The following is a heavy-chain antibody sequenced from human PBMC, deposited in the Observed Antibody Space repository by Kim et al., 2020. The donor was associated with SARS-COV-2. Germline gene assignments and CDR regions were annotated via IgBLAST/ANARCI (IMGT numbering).Heavy chain of an antibody. CDR1: GFTVSSNY. CDR2: IYSGGST. V-gene: IGHV3-53*01. J-gene: IGHJ4*02. CDR3: AREGLPAAGTRGGFDY. Sequence: GGSLRLSCAASGFTVSSNYMSWVRQAPGKGLEWVSVIYSGGSTYYADSVKGRFTISRDNSKNTLYLQMNSLRAEDTAVYYCAREGLPAAGTRGGFDYWGQGTLVTVSS. D-gene: IGHD6-13*01.